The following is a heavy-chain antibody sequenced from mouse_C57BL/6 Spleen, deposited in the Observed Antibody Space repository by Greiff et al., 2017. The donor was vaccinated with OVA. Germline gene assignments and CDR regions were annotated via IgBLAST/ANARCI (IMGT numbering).Heavy chain of an antibody. CDR2: INPNNGGT. CDR3: ARRGPYDYAMDY. V-gene: IGHV1-22*01. CDR1: GYTFTDYN. Sequence: VQLQQSGPELVKPGASVKMSCKASGYTFTDYNMHWVKQSPGKSLEWIGYINPNNGGTSYNQKFTGKATLTANKSSSAAYMERRSLTSEDSAVYCCARRGPYDYAMDYWGQGTSVTVSS. J-gene: IGHJ4*01. D-gene: IGHD2-4*01.